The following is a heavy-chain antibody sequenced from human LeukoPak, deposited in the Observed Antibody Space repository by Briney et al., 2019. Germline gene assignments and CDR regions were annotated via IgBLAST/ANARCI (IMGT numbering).Heavy chain of an antibody. D-gene: IGHD1-26*01. CDR3: ARDIVGATSYFDY. V-gene: IGHV1-46*01. CDR2: INPSGGST. J-gene: IGHJ4*02. Sequence: ASVKVSCKASGYTFTSYYMHWVRQAPGQGLEWMGIINPSGGSTGYAQKFQGRVTMTRDTSTCTVYMELSSLRSEDTAVYYCARDIVGATSYFDYWGQGTLVTVSS. CDR1: GYTFTSYY.